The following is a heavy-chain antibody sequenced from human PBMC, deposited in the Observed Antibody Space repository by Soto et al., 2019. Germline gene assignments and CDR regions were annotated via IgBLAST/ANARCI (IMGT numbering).Heavy chain of an antibody. D-gene: IGHD6-19*01. CDR1: GYTFTSYA. J-gene: IGHJ4*02. CDR3: ARYVQWLANFDY. Sequence: ASLKVSCKASGYTFTSYAMHWVRQAPGQRLEWMGWISAYNGNTNYAQKLQGRVTMTTDTSTSTAYMELRSLRSDDTAVYYCARYVQWLANFDYWGQGTLVTVSS. CDR2: ISAYNGNT. V-gene: IGHV1-18*01.